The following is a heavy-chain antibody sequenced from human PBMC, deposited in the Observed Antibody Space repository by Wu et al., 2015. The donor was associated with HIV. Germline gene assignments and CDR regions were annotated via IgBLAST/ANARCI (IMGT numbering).Heavy chain of an antibody. V-gene: IGHV1-69*13. D-gene: IGHD3-16*01. CDR2: IIPMFLTP. J-gene: IGHJ6*03. CDR1: GGIFSSHA. Sequence: QVQVVQSGAEVKKPGSSVKVSCKASGGIFSSHAINWVRQAPGQGLEWMGVIIPMFLTPNYAQKFQDRVTITADESTSTAYMELSSLRSEDTAVYYCASLGGYYYYMDVWGKGTTVTVSS. CDR3: ASLGGYYYYMDV.